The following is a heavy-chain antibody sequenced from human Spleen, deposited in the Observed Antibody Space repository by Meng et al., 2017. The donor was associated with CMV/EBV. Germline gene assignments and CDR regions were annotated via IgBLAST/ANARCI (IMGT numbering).Heavy chain of an antibody. CDR3: VKGTGRGDY. V-gene: IGHV3-30*02. Sequence: GGSLRLSCEASGFTFSNYGMHWVRQAPAKGLEWVAFIRYDGSYKLHSDSMEGRFAISRDNSKNTLFLQMNSLRAEDTAMYFCVKGTGRGDYWGQGTLVTVSS. CDR2: IRYDGSYK. D-gene: IGHD2-8*02. CDR1: GFTFSNYG. J-gene: IGHJ4*02.